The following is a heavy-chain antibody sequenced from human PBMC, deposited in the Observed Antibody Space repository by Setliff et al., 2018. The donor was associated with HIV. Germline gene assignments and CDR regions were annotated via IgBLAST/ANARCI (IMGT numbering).Heavy chain of an antibody. V-gene: IGHV4-34*01. CDR2: IDHSGGT. Sequence: SETLSLTCAVYGGSFSGYYWSWIRQTPGKGLERTGEIDHSGGTKYNPSLKSRVTISLDTSKNQFSLKLSSVTAADTAVYYCARARFWSGYYTGDNYYYMDVWGKGTTVTVSS. D-gene: IGHD3-3*01. CDR1: GGSFSGYY. J-gene: IGHJ6*03. CDR3: ARARFWSGYYTGDNYYYMDV.